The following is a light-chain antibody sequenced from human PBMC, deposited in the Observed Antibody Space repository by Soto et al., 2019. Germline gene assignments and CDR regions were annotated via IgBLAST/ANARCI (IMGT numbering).Light chain of an antibody. J-gene: IGLJ1*01. V-gene: IGLV2-8*01. Sequence: QSVLTQPPSASGSPGQSVAISCTGTSSDVGGYNYVSWYQQHPGKAPKLMIYEVNKRPSGVPDRFSGSKSGNTASLTVSGLQAEDDADYYCSSYAGSSNVFGTGPKLTVL. CDR1: SSDVGGYNY. CDR2: EVN. CDR3: SSYAGSSNV.